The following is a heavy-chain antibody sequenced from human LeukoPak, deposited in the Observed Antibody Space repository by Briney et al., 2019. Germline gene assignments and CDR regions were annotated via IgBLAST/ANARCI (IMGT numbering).Heavy chain of an antibody. CDR1: GFTFSSYE. CDR2: ISSGGGGI. CDR3: ARDGASQPSIYYFDY. V-gene: IGHV3-48*03. D-gene: IGHD1-14*01. Sequence: GGSLRLSCAASGFTFSSYEMNWVRQAPGKGLEWVSYISSGGGGISYADSVKGRFTISRDNAKNSLHLQMNSLRAEDTAVYYCARDGASQPSIYYFDYWGQGTLVTVSS. J-gene: IGHJ4*02.